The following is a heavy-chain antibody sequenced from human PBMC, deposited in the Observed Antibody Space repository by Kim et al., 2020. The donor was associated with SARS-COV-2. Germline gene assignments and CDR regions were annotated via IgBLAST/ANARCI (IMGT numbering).Heavy chain of an antibody. CDR1: GGSVSSGSYY. Sequence: SETLSLTCTVSGGSVSSGSYYWSWIRQPPGKGLEWIGYIYYSGSTNYNPSLKSRVTISVDTSKNQFSLKLSSVTAADTAVYYCASGGGLGYGSGSYYKLGNWGQRTPVTVSS. CDR3: ASGGGLGYGSGSYYKLGN. V-gene: IGHV4-61*01. D-gene: IGHD3-10*01. CDR2: IYYSGST. J-gene: IGHJ4*02.